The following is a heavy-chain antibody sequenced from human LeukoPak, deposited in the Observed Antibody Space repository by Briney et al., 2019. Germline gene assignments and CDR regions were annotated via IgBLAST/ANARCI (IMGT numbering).Heavy chain of an antibody. J-gene: IGHJ4*02. CDR1: GYTFTSYD. D-gene: IGHD6-13*01. V-gene: IGHV1-8*03. CDR3: ARDGIAAAGTGY. CDR2: MNPNSGNT. Sequence: ASVKVSCKASGYTFTSYDINWVRQATGQGLEWMGWMNPNSGNTGYAQKFQGRVTITRNTSISTAYMELSSLRSEDTAVYYCARDGIAAAGTGYWGQGTLVTVSS.